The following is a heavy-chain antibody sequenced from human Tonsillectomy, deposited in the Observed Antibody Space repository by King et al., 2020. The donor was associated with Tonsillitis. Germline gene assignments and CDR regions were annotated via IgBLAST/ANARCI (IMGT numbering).Heavy chain of an antibody. J-gene: IGHJ4*02. CDR3: TRGRYSGTH. Sequence: QLVQSGAEVKKPGASVKVSCKASGYTFTSDYMHWVRQAPGQGLVWMGIMNPTGGNTNYAQKFQGRVTMTWDTSTSTVYMDLTNLRSEDTAVYFCTRGRYSGTHWGPGTLVTVSS. CDR2: MNPTGGNT. V-gene: IGHV1-46*03. D-gene: IGHD1-26*01. CDR1: GYTFTSDY.